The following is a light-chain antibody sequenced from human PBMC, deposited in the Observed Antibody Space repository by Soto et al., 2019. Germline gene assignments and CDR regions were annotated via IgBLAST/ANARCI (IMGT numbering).Light chain of an antibody. CDR2: GGS. J-gene: IGKJ5*01. Sequence: EVVMKQSPATLSVSPGERVTLSCRSSQSLTRNLAWYQHKPGQSPRLLISGGSARATGIPARSSGGGSGADFTLTISRLEPEDFALYYCQQYGSSAPITFGQGTRLEIK. CDR1: QSLTRN. CDR3: QQYGSSAPIT. V-gene: IGKV3-20*01.